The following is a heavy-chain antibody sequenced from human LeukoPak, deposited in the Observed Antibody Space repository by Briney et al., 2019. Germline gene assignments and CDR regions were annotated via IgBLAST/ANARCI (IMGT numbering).Heavy chain of an antibody. CDR1: GFTFSSYA. Sequence: LTGRFLRLSCAASGFTFSSYAMHWVRQAPGKGLEWVAVISYDGSNKYYADSVKGRFTISRDNSKNTLYLQMNSLRAEDTAVYYCAREISPYCGGDCYRPFDYWGQGTLVTVSS. V-gene: IGHV3-30-3*01. CDR3: AREISPYCGGDCYRPFDY. D-gene: IGHD2-21*02. CDR2: ISYDGSNK. J-gene: IGHJ4*02.